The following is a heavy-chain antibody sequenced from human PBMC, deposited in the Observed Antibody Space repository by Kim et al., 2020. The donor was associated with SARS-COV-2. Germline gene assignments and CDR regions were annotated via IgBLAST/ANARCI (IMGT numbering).Heavy chain of an antibody. V-gene: IGHV3-7*03. CDR2: IKQDGSEK. Sequence: GGSLRLSCAASGFTFSSYWMSWVRQAPGKGLEWVANIKQDGSEKYYVDSVKGRFTISRDNAKNSLYLQMNSLRAEDTAVYYCARDLELELRSGYYYYYGMDVWGQGTTVTVSS. J-gene: IGHJ6*02. CDR3: ARDLELELRSGYYYYYGMDV. D-gene: IGHD1-7*01. CDR1: GFTFSSYW.